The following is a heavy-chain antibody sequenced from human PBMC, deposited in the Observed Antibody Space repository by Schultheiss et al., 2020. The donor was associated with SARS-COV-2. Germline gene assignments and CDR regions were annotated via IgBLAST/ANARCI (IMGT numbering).Heavy chain of an antibody. CDR3: ARDNTYYGPMDV. V-gene: IGHV4-34*01. J-gene: IGHJ6*02. Sequence: SQTLSLTCAVSGGSFSDHYCTWIRQSPGKGLEWIGSIYYSGSTYYNPSLKSRVTISVDTSKNQFSLKLSSVTAADTAVYYCARDNTYYGPMDVWGQGTTVTVSS. CDR2: IYYSGST. CDR1: GGSFSDHY. D-gene: IGHD3-10*01.